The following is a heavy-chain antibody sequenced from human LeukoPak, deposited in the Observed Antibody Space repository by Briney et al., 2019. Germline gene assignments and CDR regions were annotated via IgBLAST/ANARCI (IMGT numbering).Heavy chain of an antibody. V-gene: IGHV3-30-3*01. J-gene: IGHJ4*02. CDR3: ARFTTSLGY. CDR2: ISYDGSNK. Sequence: PGGSLRLSCAASGFTFSSYAMHWVRQAPGKGLEWVAVISYDGSNKYYADSVKGRFTISRDNSKNTLYLQMNSLRAEDTAVYYCARFTTSLGYWGQGTLVTVSS. CDR1: GFTFSSYA. D-gene: IGHD4-17*01.